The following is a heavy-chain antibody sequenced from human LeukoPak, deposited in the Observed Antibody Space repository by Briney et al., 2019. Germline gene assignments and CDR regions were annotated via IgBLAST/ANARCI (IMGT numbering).Heavy chain of an antibody. V-gene: IGHV3-48*03. CDR2: ISSSGSTI. CDR1: GFTFSSYE. D-gene: IGHD3-10*01. Sequence: PGGSLRLSCAASGFTFSSYEMNWVRQAPGKGLEWVSYISSSGSTIYYADSVKGRFTISRDNAKNSLYLQMNSLRAEDTAVYYCAREGGEYYYGSGISSYFDYWGQGTLVTVSS. CDR3: AREGGEYYYGSGISSYFDY. J-gene: IGHJ4*02.